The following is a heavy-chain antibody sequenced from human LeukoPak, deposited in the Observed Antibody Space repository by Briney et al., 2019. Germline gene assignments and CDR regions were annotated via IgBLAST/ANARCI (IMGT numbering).Heavy chain of an antibody. CDR2: IYPGDSDT. CDR3: ATLTSQKYAMDV. J-gene: IGHJ6*02. Sequence: GESLKISCKGSGYSFTTSWIAWVRQMPGKVLEWMGFIYPGDSDTRYSPSFQGQVIISADTSITTAYMQWGSLRASDSAVYYCATLTSQKYAMDVWGQGTTVTVS. V-gene: IGHV5-51*01. CDR1: GYSFTTSW.